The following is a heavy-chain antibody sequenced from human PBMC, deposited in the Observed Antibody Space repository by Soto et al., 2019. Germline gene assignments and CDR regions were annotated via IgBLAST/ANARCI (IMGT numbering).Heavy chain of an antibody. CDR2: ISYDGSNK. J-gene: IGHJ6*03. CDR1: GFTFSSYG. V-gene: IGHV3-30*03. CDR3: SSSEDYYYYMDV. D-gene: IGHD6-6*01. Sequence: GESLKISCAASGFTFSSYGMHWVRQAPGKGLEWVAVISYDGSNKYYADSVKGRFTISRDNSKNTLYLQMNSLRAEDTAVYYCSSSEDYYYYMDVWGKGTTVTVSS.